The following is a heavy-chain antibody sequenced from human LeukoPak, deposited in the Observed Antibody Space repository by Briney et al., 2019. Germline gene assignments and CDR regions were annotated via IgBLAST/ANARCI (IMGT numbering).Heavy chain of an antibody. V-gene: IGHV4-59*01. Sequence: SETLSLTCTVSGGSISSYYWSWIRQPPGKGLEWIGYIYYSGSTNYNPSLKSRVTISVDTSKNQFSLKLSSVTAADTAVYYCARDRRYYDTSGTVYYDAMGVWGQGTTVTVS. J-gene: IGHJ6*02. D-gene: IGHD3-22*01. CDR3: ARDRRYYDTSGTVYYDAMGV. CDR1: GGSISSYY. CDR2: IYYSGST.